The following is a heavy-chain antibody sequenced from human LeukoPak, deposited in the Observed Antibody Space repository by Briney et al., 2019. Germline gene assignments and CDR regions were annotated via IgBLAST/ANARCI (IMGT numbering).Heavy chain of an antibody. CDR1: GFTFSSYA. J-gene: IGHJ4*02. V-gene: IGHV3-23*01. CDR3: AKRLVDSSGWWYFDH. Sequence: PGGSLRLSCAASGFTFSSYAMSWVRQAPGKGLEWVSAISGSGGSTYYADSVKGRFTISRDNSKNTLYLQMNSLRAEDTAVYYCAKRLVDSSGWWYFDHWGQGTLVTVSS. D-gene: IGHD6-19*01. CDR2: ISGSGGST.